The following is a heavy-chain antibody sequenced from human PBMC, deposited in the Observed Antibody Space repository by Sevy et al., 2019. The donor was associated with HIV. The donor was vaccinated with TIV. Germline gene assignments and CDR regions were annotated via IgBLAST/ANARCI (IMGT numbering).Heavy chain of an antibody. CDR3: ARGPDCGGDCYVRFYYPLDV. J-gene: IGHJ6*02. CDR1: GFTFSRYS. CDR2: TSSNSAAI. V-gene: IGHV3-48*02. Sequence: GGYLRLSCAASGFTFSRYSMNWVRQAPGKGLEWISYTSSNSAAIYYPDSVKGRFTISRANANSALFLQMNSLRDDDTAVSYSARGPDCGGDCYVRFYYPLDVWGQGTRVTVSS. D-gene: IGHD2-21*02.